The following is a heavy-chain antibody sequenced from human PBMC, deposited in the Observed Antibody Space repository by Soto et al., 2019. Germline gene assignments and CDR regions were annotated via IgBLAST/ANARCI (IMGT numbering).Heavy chain of an antibody. CDR3: AKDHLTSTVTTVGY. Sequence: QVQLVESGGGVVQPGRSLRLSCAATGFTFSNYGMHWVRQAPGKGLEWVAVRSYHGSDKYYADSVKGRFTISRDNSKNALYLQMDSLRADDTSVYYCAKDHLTSTVTTVGYWGQGTLVSVSS. CDR2: RSYHGSDK. J-gene: IGHJ4*02. D-gene: IGHD4-17*01. V-gene: IGHV3-30*18. CDR1: GFTFSNYG.